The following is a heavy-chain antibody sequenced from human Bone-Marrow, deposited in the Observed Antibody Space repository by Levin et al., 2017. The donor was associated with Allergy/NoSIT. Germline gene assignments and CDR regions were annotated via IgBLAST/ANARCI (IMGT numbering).Heavy chain of an antibody. V-gene: IGHV3-15*01. CDR2: IKSKALGGPT. D-gene: IGHD2-15*01. CDR1: GFTFSDAW. CDR3: TTGVVGAPHAGY. J-gene: IGHJ4*02. Sequence: GGSLRLSCAASGFTFSDAWMSWVRQAPGKGLEWIGQIKSKALGGPTDYIAPVKGRFIISRDDSKNILSLQMSSLKPEDTAVYYCTTGVVGAPHAGYWGQGALVTVSS.